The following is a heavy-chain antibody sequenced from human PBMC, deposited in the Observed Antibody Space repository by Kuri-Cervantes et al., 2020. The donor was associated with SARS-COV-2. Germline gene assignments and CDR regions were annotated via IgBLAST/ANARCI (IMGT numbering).Heavy chain of an antibody. CDR3: AINPYCGGDCYPGDY. Sequence: SVKVSCKASGCTFSSYAISWVRQAPGQGLEWMGGIIPIFGTANYAQKFQGRVTITTDESTSTAYMELSSLRSEDTAVYYCAINPYCGGDCYPGDYWGQGTLVTVSS. D-gene: IGHD2-21*01. CDR1: GCTFSSYA. J-gene: IGHJ4*02. V-gene: IGHV1-69*05. CDR2: IIPIFGTA.